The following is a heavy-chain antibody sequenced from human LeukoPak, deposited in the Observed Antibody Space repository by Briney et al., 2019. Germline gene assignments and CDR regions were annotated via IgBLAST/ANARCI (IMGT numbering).Heavy chain of an antibody. D-gene: IGHD6-19*01. CDR1: GFTFDDYA. CDR2: ISWNSGSI. J-gene: IGHJ4*02. Sequence: GGSLRLSCAASGFTFDDYAMHWVRQAPGKGLEWVSGISWNSGSIGYADSVKGRFTISRDNAKNSLHLQMNSLRAEDMALYYCAKAHLSSGWYGYFDYWGQGTLVTVSS. CDR3: AKAHLSSGWYGYFDY. V-gene: IGHV3-9*03.